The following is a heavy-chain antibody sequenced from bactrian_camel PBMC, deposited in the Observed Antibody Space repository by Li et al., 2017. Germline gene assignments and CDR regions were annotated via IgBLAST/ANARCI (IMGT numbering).Heavy chain of an antibody. Sequence: QVQLVESGGSLVQPGGSLRLSCVASRFTFSNYYMSWVRQAPGKGLEWVSTISPDGSNTYYADSVKGRFTISRDNAKNTVYLQMNSLKSEDTALYYCASDWTAVAGTGLEVDLGTWGQGTQVTVS. CDR2: ISPDGSNT. CDR3: ASDWTAVAGTGLEVDLGT. D-gene: IGHD6*01. V-gene: IGHV3-2*01. CDR1: RFTFSNYY. J-gene: IGHJ6*01.